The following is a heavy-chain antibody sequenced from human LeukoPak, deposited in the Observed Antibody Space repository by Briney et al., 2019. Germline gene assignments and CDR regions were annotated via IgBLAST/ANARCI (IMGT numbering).Heavy chain of an antibody. CDR2: IYYSGST. Sequence: PSETLSLTCTVSGGSISSSSYYWRWIRQPPGKGLEWIGSIYYSGSTYYNTSLKSRVTISVDTSKNQFALKLSSVTAADTAVYYCASPSMYYDILTGYYMSWYFDLWGRGTLVTVSS. J-gene: IGHJ2*01. V-gene: IGHV4-39*01. CDR3: ASPSMYYDILTGYYMSWYFDL. CDR1: GGSISSSSYY. D-gene: IGHD3-9*01.